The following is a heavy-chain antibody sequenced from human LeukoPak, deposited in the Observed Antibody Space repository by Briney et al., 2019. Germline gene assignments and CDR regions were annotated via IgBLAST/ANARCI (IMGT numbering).Heavy chain of an antibody. Sequence: GGSLRLSCVASGFTFSSYWMHWVRQVPGKGLGWVSHINGDGSSTSYADSVKGRFTISRDNAKNTLFLQMNSLRAEDTAVYYCARGGVSRPTLYDYWGQGTLVTVSS. CDR1: GFTFSSYW. V-gene: IGHV3-74*01. CDR3: ARGGVSRPTLYDY. D-gene: IGHD2-15*01. J-gene: IGHJ4*02. CDR2: INGDGSST.